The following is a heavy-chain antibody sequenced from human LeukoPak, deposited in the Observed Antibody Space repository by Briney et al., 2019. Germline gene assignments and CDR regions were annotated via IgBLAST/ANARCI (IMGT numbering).Heavy chain of an antibody. CDR1: GFTFRSHA. V-gene: IGHV3-15*07. D-gene: IGHD1-20*01. Sequence: PGGSLRLSCATSGFTFRSHAMHWVRQAPGKGLEWVGRIKSKADGETIDYAAPVKGRFTFSRDDSKNMLYLQMNSLKSEDTAVYYCSTLTSRGLSDSWGQGTLVTVSS. CDR2: IKSKADGETI. J-gene: IGHJ4*02. CDR3: STLTSRGLSDS.